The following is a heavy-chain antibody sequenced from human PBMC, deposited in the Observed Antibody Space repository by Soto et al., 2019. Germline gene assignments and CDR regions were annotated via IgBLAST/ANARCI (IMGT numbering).Heavy chain of an antibody. CDR3: ASGSSGWYAGVWDDAFDI. D-gene: IGHD6-19*01. CDR2: ISYDGSNK. Sequence: SLRLSCAASGFTFSSYAMHWVRQAPGKGLEWVAVISYDGSNKYYADSVKGRFTISRDNSKNTLYLQMNSLRAEDTAVYYCASGSSGWYAGVWDDAFDIWGQGTMVTVSS. V-gene: IGHV3-30-3*01. CDR1: GFTFSSYA. J-gene: IGHJ3*02.